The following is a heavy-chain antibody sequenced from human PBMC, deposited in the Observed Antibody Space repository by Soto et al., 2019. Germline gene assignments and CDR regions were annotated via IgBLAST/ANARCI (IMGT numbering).Heavy chain of an antibody. D-gene: IGHD5-18*01. J-gene: IGHJ4*02. Sequence: PGGSLRLSCAASGFTFSSYGMHWVRQAPGKGLEWVAVISYDGSNKYYADSVKGRFTISRDNSKNTLYLQMNSLRAEDTAVYYCAKDPKIQLWLRLDYWGQGTLVTVSS. CDR3: AKDPKIQLWLRLDY. CDR2: ISYDGSNK. CDR1: GFTFSSYG. V-gene: IGHV3-30*18.